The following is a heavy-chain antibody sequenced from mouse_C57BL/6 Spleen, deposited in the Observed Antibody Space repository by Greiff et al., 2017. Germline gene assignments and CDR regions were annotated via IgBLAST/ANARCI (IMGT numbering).Heavy chain of an antibody. J-gene: IGHJ1*03. CDR3: ARRRYYGSSWYFGV. D-gene: IGHD1-1*01. CDR2: IDPSDSYT. V-gene: IGHV1-50*01. Sequence: QVQLQQPGAELVKPGASVKLSCKASGYTFTSYWMQWVKQRPGQGLEWIGEIDPSDSYTNYNQKFKGKATFTVDTSSSTPYMQLSSLTSEYSAVYYCARRRYYGSSWYFGVWGTGTTVTDSS. CDR1: GYTFTSYW.